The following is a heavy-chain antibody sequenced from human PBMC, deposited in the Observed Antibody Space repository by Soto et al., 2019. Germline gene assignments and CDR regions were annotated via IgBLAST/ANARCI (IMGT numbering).Heavy chain of an antibody. J-gene: IGHJ5*02. V-gene: IGHV3-11*06. Sequence: PGGSLRLSCAAPGFTFSDYYMSWIRQAPGKGLEWVSYISSSSSYTNYADSVKGRFTISRDNAKNSLYLQMNSLRAEDTAVYHCARAGYSSSWHMGNWFDPWGQGTLVTVSS. CDR3: ARAGYSSSWHMGNWFDP. CDR1: GFTFSDYY. D-gene: IGHD6-13*01. CDR2: ISSSSSYT.